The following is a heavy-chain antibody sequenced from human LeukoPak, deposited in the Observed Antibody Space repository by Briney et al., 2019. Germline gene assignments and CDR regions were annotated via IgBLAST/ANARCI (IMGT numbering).Heavy chain of an antibody. CDR1: GYTFTSYG. J-gene: IGHJ5*02. CDR3: ARLVGATTLRRNWFDP. V-gene: IGHV1-18*01. D-gene: IGHD1-26*01. CDR2: IGAYNGNT. Sequence: ASVKVSCKASGYTFTSYGISWVRQPPGQVREWMGWIGAYNGNTNYAQKLRGRVTMPTDTCTSTAYMELRSLRSADTAVYYCARLVGATTLRRNWFDPWGQGTLVTVSS.